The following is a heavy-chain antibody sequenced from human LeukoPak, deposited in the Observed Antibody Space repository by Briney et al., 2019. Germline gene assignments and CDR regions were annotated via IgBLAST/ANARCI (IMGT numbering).Heavy chain of an antibody. D-gene: IGHD4-17*01. CDR1: GGSISSYY. CDR3: ARESHDYGDFSFFDY. Sequence: SETLSLTCTVSGGSISSYYWSWIRQPPGKGLEWSGYIYYSGSTNYNPPPKSRVTISVDTSKNQFSLELSSVTAADTAVYYCARESHDYGDFSFFDYWGQGTLVTVSS. CDR2: IYYSGST. J-gene: IGHJ4*02. V-gene: IGHV4-59*01.